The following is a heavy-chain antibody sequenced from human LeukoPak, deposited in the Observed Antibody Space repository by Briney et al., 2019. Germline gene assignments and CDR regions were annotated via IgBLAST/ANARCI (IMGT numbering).Heavy chain of an antibody. D-gene: IGHD2-21*02. CDR1: GFTFTSSA. J-gene: IGHJ6*02. V-gene: IGHV1-58*02. CDR3: AADPYCGGDCYPGYYGMDV. CDR2: IVVGSGNT. Sequence: SVKVSCKASGFTFTSSAMQWVRQARGQRLEWIGWIVVGSGNTNYAQKFQGRVTITRDMSTSTAYMELSSLRSEDTAVYYCAADPYCGGDCYPGYYGMDVWGQGTTVTVSS.